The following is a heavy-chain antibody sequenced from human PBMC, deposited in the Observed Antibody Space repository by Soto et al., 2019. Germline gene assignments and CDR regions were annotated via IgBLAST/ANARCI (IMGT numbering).Heavy chain of an antibody. J-gene: IGHJ4*02. Sequence: QVQLQESGPGLVKPSETLSLTCSVSGGAIGSYYWCWIRQPPGKGLEWIGYIYYSGSTNYNPSLKSRAPISVDTPTIPFSLKLSSVTAADTTVYYCARGGWRQIGYWCQGTLVTVSS. CDR2: IYYSGST. CDR3: ARGGWRQIGY. CDR1: GGAIGSYY. V-gene: IGHV4-59*08. D-gene: IGHD3-3*01.